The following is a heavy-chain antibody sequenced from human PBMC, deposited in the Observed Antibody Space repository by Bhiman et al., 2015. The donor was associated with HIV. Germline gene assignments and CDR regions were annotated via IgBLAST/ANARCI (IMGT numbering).Heavy chain of an antibody. CDR3: AKDYAAGREPYYFDY. V-gene: IGHV3-23*01. D-gene: IGHD6-13*01. Sequence: EVQLLESGGGLIQPGGSLRLSCAASGFTYSTYAMSWVRQAPGKGLEWVSSISGSGVNTYYADSVKGRFTISRDNSKNTVYLQMKSLRAEDTATYYCAKDYAAGREPYYFDYWGQGSLVTVSS. J-gene: IGHJ4*02. CDR1: GFTYSTYA. CDR2: ISGSGVNT.